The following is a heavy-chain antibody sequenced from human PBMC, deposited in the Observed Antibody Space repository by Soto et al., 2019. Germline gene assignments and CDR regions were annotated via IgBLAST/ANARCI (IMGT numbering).Heavy chain of an antibody. D-gene: IGHD2-15*01. CDR3: ARGMVVTHFDY. CDR1: GYTFTSYA. Sequence: QVQLVQSGAEEKKPGASVKVSCKASGYTFTSYAMHWVRQAPGQRLEWMGWINAGNGNTKHSQKFQGRATITRDTSASSAYMGLSSLRSEDTAGYDRARGMVVTHFDYSGQGALVTASS. CDR2: INAGNGNT. J-gene: IGHJ4*02. V-gene: IGHV1-3*05.